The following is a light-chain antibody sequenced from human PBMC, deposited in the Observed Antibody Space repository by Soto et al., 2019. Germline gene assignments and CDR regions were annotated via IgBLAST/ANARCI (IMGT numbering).Light chain of an antibody. Sequence: DIQMTHSPSTLSASVGDRVTITCRASQSISSWLAWYQQKPGKAPKLLIYDASSLESGVPSRFSGSGSGTEFTLTISSLKPDDFATYYCQQYNSYLTWTFGQGTKVDIK. CDR3: QQYNSYLTWT. V-gene: IGKV1-5*01. J-gene: IGKJ1*01. CDR1: QSISSW. CDR2: DAS.